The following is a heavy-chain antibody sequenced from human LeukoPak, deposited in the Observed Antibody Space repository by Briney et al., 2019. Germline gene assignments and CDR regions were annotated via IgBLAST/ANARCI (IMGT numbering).Heavy chain of an antibody. Sequence: SGGSLSPSCEAPGFTLSSYPMSWVRRPPGKGLRWAPAISGSGGSTYYADSVKGRFTISRDNSKNTLFLHMNSLRAEDTAVYYCAKDGDYGDYWHYNYMDVWGKGTTVTISS. J-gene: IGHJ6*03. CDR3: AKDGDYGDYWHYNYMDV. D-gene: IGHD4-17*01. V-gene: IGHV3-23*01. CDR2: ISGSGGST. CDR1: GFTLSSYP.